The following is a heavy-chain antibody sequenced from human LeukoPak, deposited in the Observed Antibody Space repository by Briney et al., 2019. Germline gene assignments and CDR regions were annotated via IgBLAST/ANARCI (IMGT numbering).Heavy chain of an antibody. CDR1: GYIFTGYY. CDR2: TNPNGGGT. D-gene: IGHD6-13*01. CDR3: ARDGERRTPAAAGNGEVDY. J-gene: IGHJ4*02. Sequence: ASVKVSCKTSGYIFTGYYIHWVRQAPGQGLEWMGWTNPNGGGTTYGQRFQGRVTMTRDTSISTAYMELSRLRSDDTAVYYCARDGERRTPAAAGNGEVDYWGQGTLVTVSS. V-gene: IGHV1-2*02.